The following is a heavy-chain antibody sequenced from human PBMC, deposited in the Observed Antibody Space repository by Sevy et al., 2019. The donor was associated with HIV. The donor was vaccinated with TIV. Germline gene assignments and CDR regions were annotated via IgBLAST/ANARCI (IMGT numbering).Heavy chain of an antibody. CDR3: VRDFDYFDDSGAGSYFDS. V-gene: IGHV3-7*01. CDR2: INQDGGET. CDR1: GFTLSGFS. D-gene: IGHD3-22*01. Sequence: GGSLRLSCEASGFTLSGFSMSWVRQAPGKGLEWVANINQDGGETYYAASVKGRFTISRDNAKRSLHLQMDSLRAEDTALYYCVRDFDYFDDSGAGSYFDSWGQRTLVTDSS. J-gene: IGHJ4*02.